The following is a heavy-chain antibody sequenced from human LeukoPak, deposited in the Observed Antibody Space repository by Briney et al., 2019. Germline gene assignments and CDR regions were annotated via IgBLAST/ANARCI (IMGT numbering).Heavy chain of an antibody. V-gene: IGHV3-15*01. CDR3: TSGAIEETTVTTEVDY. D-gene: IGHD4-17*01. Sequence: GGSLRLPCAASGFTFSNAWMSWVRQAPGKGLEWVGRIKSKTDGGTTDYAAPVKGRFTISRDDSKNTLYLQMNSLKTEDTAVYYCTSGAIEETTVTTEVDYWGQGTLVTVSS. J-gene: IGHJ4*02. CDR1: GFTFSNAW. CDR2: IKSKTDGGTT.